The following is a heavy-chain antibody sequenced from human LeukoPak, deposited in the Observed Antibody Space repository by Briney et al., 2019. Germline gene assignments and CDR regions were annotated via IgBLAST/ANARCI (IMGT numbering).Heavy chain of an antibody. V-gene: IGHV1-18*01. CDR2: ISAYNGNT. CDR3: ARLGSGSYSYYFDY. Sequence: ASVKVSCKASGYTFTIYGISWVRQGPGQGLVWMGWISAYNGNTNYAQKLQGRVTMTTDTSTSTAYMELRSLRSDDTAVYYCARLGSGSYSYYFDYWGQGTLVTVSS. J-gene: IGHJ4*02. CDR1: GYTFTIYG. D-gene: IGHD3-10*01.